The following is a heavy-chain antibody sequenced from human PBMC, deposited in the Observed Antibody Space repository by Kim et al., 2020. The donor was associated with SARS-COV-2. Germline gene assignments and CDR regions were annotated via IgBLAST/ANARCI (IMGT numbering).Heavy chain of an antibody. Sequence: GGSLRLSCAASGFTFDDYAMHWVRQAPGKGLEWVSLISGDGGSTYYADSVKGRFTISRDNSKNSLYLQMNSLRTEDTALYYCAKDTLYCSGGSCYSNWFDPWGQGTLVTVSS. CDR3: AKDTLYCSGGSCYSNWFDP. V-gene: IGHV3-43*02. CDR2: ISGDGGST. CDR1: GFTFDDYA. J-gene: IGHJ5*02. D-gene: IGHD2-15*01.